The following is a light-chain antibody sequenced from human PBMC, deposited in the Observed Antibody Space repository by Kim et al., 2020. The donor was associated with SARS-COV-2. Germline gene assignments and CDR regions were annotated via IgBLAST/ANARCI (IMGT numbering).Light chain of an antibody. V-gene: IGLV3-9*01. CDR3: QVWGSSTVV. Sequence: SYELTQPLSVSVALGQTARITCGGNKMGRKYVYWYQQKPGQAPVLVIYRDSKRASGIPERFSGSNSGNTATLTISGAQAGDEADYYCQVWGSSTVVFGG. CDR2: RDS. J-gene: IGLJ2*01. CDR1: KMGRKY.